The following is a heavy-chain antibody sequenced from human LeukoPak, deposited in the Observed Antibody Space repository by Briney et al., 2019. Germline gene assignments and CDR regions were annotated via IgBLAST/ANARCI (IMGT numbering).Heavy chain of an antibody. CDR3: ARDVDRGDGFSV. V-gene: IGHV3-48*02. J-gene: IGHJ6*02. CDR2: ISSNSDST. Sequence: GGSLRLSCAASGFSFNMYSMNWVRQAPGKGPEWVSYISSNSDSTHYADSVKGRFTISRDNAKNSLYLQMNSLRDEDTALYYCARDVDRGDGFSVWGQGTTVTVSS. CDR1: GFSFNMYS. D-gene: IGHD3-10*01.